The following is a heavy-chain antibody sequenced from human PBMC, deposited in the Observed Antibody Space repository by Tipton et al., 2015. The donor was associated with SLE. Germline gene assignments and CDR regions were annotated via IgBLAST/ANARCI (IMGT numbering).Heavy chain of an antibody. CDR3: ARDGAMIVPRGSFDI. CDR1: GGSISSGSYY. D-gene: IGHD3-22*01. J-gene: IGHJ3*02. V-gene: IGHV4-61*02. Sequence: TLSLTCTVSGGSISSGSYYWSWIRQPAGKGLEWIGRIYTSGSTNYNPSLTSRVTMSVDTSKNQFSLKLSSVTAADTAVYYCARDGAMIVPRGSFDIWGQGTMVTVSS. CDR2: IYTSGST.